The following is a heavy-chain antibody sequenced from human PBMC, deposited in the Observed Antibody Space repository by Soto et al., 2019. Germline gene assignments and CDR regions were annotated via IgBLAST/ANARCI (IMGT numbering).Heavy chain of an antibody. D-gene: IGHD6-13*01. J-gene: IGHJ4*02. CDR1: GFTFSSYA. CDR2: ISYDGSNK. Sequence: GGSLRLSCAASGFTFSSYAMHWVRQAPGKGLEWVAVISYDGSNKYYADSVKGRFTISRDNSKNTLYLQMNSLRAEDTAVYYCASQGPPGYSSSWYPNYWGQGTLVTVSS. CDR3: ASQGPPGYSSSWYPNY. V-gene: IGHV3-30-3*01.